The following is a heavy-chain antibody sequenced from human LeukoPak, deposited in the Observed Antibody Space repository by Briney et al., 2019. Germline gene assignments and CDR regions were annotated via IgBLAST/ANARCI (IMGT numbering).Heavy chain of an antibody. V-gene: IGHV4-59*01. Sequence: SETLSLTCTVSGGSISSYYWSWIRQPPGKGLEWIGYIYYSGSTNYNPSLKSRVTISVDTSKNQFSLKLSSVTAADTAVYYCARDRGMVRGVSNWFDPWGQGTLVTVSS. J-gene: IGHJ5*02. D-gene: IGHD3-10*01. CDR2: IYYSGST. CDR1: GGSISSYY. CDR3: ARDRGMVRGVSNWFDP.